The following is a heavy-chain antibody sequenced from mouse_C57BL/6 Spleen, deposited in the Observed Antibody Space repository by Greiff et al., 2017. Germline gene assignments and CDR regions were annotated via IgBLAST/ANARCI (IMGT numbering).Heavy chain of an antibody. CDR1: GYTFTDYE. V-gene: IGHV1-15*01. D-gene: IGHD1-1*01. CDR2: IDPETGGT. CDR3: TRYYYGSSWAY. Sequence: VKVVESGAELVRPGASVTLSCKASGYTFTDYEMHWVKQTPVHGLEWIGAIDPETGGTAYNQKFKGKAILTADKSSSTAYMELRSLTSEDSAVYYCTRYYYGSSWAYWGQGTLVTVSA. J-gene: IGHJ3*01.